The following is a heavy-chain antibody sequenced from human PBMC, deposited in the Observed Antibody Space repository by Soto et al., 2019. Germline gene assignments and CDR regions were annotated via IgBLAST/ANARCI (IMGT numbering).Heavy chain of an antibody. CDR1: GFTVSSNY. D-gene: IGHD3-16*02. V-gene: IGHV3-53*01. CDR2: IYSGGST. Sequence: AGGSLRLSCAASGFTVSSNYMSWVRQAPGKGLEWVSVIYSGGSTYYADSVKGRFTISRDNSKNTLYLQMNSLRAEDTAVYYCARDPYDYVWGSYRSYGMDVWGQGTTVTVSS. J-gene: IGHJ6*02. CDR3: ARDPYDYVWGSYRSYGMDV.